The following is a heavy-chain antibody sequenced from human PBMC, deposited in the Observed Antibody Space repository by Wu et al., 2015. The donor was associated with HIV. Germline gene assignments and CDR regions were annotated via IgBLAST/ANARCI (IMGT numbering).Heavy chain of an antibody. J-gene: IGHJ3*01. CDR2: VNPVFPAG. CDR1: GGTFKSYD. CDR3: AREQPVREMATVPRAFDL. Sequence: QVQLVQSGAEVKKTGSSVKVSCKASGGTFKSYDISWVRQAPGQGLKWMAGVNPVFPAGKYAQKFQDRVSIITDDVTGTVYMELKGLTSEDTAVYFCAREQPVREMATVPRAFDLWGQGTMVIVSS. V-gene: IGHV1-69*05. D-gene: IGHD5-24*01.